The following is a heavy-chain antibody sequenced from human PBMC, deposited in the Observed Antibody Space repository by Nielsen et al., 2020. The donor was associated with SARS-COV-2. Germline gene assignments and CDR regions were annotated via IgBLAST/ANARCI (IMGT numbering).Heavy chain of an antibody. V-gene: IGHV4-59*01. D-gene: IGHD5-18*01. Sequence: SETLSLTCTVSGGSISSYYWSWIRQPPGKGLEWIGYIYYSGSTNYNPSLKSRVTISVDTSKNQFSLKLSSVTAADTALYYCATLGGGYSYGTHYYYYYGMDVWGQGTTVTVSS. CDR1: GGSISSYY. CDR2: IYYSGST. J-gene: IGHJ6*02. CDR3: ATLGGGYSYGTHYYYYYGMDV.